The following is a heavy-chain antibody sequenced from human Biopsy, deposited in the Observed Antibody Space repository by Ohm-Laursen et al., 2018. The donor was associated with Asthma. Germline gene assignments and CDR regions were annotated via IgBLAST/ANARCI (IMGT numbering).Heavy chain of an antibody. CDR2: ISVYNGNT. Sequence: ASVKVSCKTSGYTFNSASITWVRQAPGQGLERMGWISVYNGNTKVAQKLQDRVTMITDTSTSTAYMELRSLRSDDTAVYFCARAVDYSHYYGIDVWGQGTTVTVS. D-gene: IGHD3-10*01. CDR3: ARAVDYSHYYGIDV. CDR1: GYTFNSAS. V-gene: IGHV1-18*01. J-gene: IGHJ6*02.